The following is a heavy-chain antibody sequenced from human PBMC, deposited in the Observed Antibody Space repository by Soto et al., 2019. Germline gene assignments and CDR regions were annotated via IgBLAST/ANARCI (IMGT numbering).Heavy chain of an antibody. CDR2: IYYSGST. J-gene: IGHJ5*02. D-gene: IGHD6-19*01. CDR3: ACISSGWISWFDP. Sequence: PSETLSLTCTVSGGSISSYYWSWIRQPPGKGLEWIGYIYYSGSTNYNPSLKSRVTISVDTSKNQFSLKLSSVTAADTAVYYCACISSGWISWFDPWGQGTLVTVSS. CDR1: GGSISSYY. V-gene: IGHV4-59*01.